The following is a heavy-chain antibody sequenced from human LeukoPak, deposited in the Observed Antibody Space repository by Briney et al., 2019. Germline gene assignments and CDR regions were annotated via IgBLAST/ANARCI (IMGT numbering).Heavy chain of an antibody. D-gene: IGHD1-26*01. CDR3: ARSYIVSYSEDFDY. CDR2: MYYSGST. Sequence: SETLSLTCTVSGGSISSYYWNWVRQPPGKGLEWIGYMYYSGSTNYNPSLKSRVTISVDTSKNQFSLKLSSVTAADTAIYYCARSYIVSYSEDFDYWGQGTLVTVSS. CDR1: GGSISSYY. V-gene: IGHV4-59*01. J-gene: IGHJ4*02.